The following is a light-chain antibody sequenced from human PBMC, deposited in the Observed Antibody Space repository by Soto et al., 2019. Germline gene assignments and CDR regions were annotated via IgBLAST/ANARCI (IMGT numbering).Light chain of an antibody. J-gene: IGKJ2*01. V-gene: IGKV3-15*01. CDR2: GAS. CDR1: QRVSSN. Sequence: EIVMTQAPATLSVSPGERATLSCRASQRVSSNLAGYQQKPGQAPRLLIYGASTRGTGIPARFSGSGSGTEFTLTISLLQSVDFAVYYCQQYSNWPPYTFGQGTKMEIK. CDR3: QQYSNWPPYT.